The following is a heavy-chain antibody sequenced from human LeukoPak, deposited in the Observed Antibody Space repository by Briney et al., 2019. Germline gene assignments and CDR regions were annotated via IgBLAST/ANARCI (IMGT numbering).Heavy chain of an antibody. V-gene: IGHV1-69*06. Sequence: SVKVSCKASGGTFSSYAISWVRQAPGQGLEWMGRIIPIFGTANYAQKFQGRVTISADKSISTAYLQWSSLKASDTAMYYCARHPFTVDSDPTPPFDPWGQGTLVTVSS. CDR3: ARHPFTVDSDPTPPFDP. J-gene: IGHJ5*02. D-gene: IGHD4-23*01. CDR2: IIPIFGTA. CDR1: GGTFSSYA.